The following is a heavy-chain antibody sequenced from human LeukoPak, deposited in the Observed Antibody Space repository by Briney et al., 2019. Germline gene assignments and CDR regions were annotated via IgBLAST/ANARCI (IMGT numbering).Heavy chain of an antibody. D-gene: IGHD3-16*01. CDR1: GYSISSGYY. V-gene: IGHV4-38-2*02. J-gene: IGHJ4*02. CDR2: IYYSGST. CDR3: AREETSTVWD. Sequence: SETLSLTCTVSGYSISSGYYWGWIRQPPGKGLEWIGSIYYSGSTFYKPSLKSRVTISIDTSKNQFSLKLSSVTAADTAVYYCAREETSTVWDWGQGTLVTVSS.